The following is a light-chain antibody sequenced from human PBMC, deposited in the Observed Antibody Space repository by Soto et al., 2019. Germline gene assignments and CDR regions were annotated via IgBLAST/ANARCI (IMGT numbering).Light chain of an antibody. V-gene: IGLV1-40*01. CDR3: QSYDNSLSGYV. CDR1: SSNIGAGYD. CDR2: RNS. J-gene: IGLJ1*01. Sequence: QSVLTQPPSVSGAPGQRVTISCTGSSSNIGAGYDVHWYQQLPGTAPKLLIYRNSNRPSGVPDRFSGSTSGTSASLAITGLQAEVEADYYCQSYDNSLSGYVFGTGTKLTV.